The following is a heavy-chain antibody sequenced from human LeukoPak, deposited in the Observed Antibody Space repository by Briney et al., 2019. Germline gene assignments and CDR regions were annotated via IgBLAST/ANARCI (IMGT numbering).Heavy chain of an antibody. V-gene: IGHV1-69*04. CDR3: ARGTVVVPAAILLHYYYYMDV. D-gene: IGHD2-2*02. J-gene: IGHJ6*03. CDR1: GGTFSSYA. CDR2: IIPILGIA. Sequence: ASVKVSCKASGGTFSSYAISWVRQAPGQGLEWMGRIIPILGIANYAQKFQGRVTITADKSTSTAYMELSSLRSEDTAVYYCARGTVVVPAAILLHYYYYMDVWGKGTTVTVSS.